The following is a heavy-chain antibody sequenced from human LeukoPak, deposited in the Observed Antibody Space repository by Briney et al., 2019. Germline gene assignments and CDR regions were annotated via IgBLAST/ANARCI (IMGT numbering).Heavy chain of an antibody. CDR2: ISSSSSYT. J-gene: IGHJ4*02. CDR3: AREGGLRLTTRFFDY. Sequence: GGSLRLSCAASGFTISDYYMSWMRQAPGKGLEWVSFISSSSSYTNFADSVKGRFTISRDNAKNSLYLQMNSLRAEDTAVYYCAREGGLRLTTRFFDYWGQGTLVTVSS. V-gene: IGHV3-11*06. CDR1: GFTISDYY. D-gene: IGHD4-17*01.